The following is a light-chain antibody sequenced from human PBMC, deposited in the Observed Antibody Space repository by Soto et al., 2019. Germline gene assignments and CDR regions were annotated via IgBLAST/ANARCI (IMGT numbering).Light chain of an antibody. V-gene: IGKV3-11*01. J-gene: IGKJ3*01. CDR1: QSVSSD. CDR3: QQRTNWPPLFT. CDR2: DAS. Sequence: EIVLTQSPATLSLSPGERASLSCRASQSVSSDLAWYQQKPGQAPRLLIYDASNRATGIPARFSGSGSGTDFTLPISSLEPEDFAVYYCQQRTNWPPLFTFGPGTKVDIK.